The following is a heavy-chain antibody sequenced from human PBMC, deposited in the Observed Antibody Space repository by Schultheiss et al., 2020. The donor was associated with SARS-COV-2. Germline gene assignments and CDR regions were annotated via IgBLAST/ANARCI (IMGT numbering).Heavy chain of an antibody. J-gene: IGHJ5*02. V-gene: IGHV4-30-2*01. CDR1: GGSISSGGYS. CDR3: AREGSSYESSGYYVGGANWFDP. CDR2: IYHSGST. Sequence: SETLSLTCAVSGGSISSGGYSWSWIRQPPGKGLEWIGYIYHSGSTYYNPSLKSRVTISVDRSKNQFSLKLSSVTAADTAVYYCAREGSSYESSGYYVGGANWFDPWGQGTLVTVSS. D-gene: IGHD3-22*01.